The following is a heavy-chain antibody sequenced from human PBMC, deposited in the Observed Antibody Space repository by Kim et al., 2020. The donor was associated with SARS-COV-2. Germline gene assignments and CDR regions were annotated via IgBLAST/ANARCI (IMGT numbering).Heavy chain of an antibody. V-gene: IGHV3-7*03. D-gene: IGHD3-10*01. Sequence: GGSLRLSCAASGFTFSSYWMSWVRQAPGKGLEWVANIKQDGSEKYYVDSVKGRFTISRDNAKNSLYLQMNSLRAEDTAVYYCASDPYYYGSGSTYWGQGTLVTVSS. CDR2: IKQDGSEK. CDR1: GFTFSSYW. J-gene: IGHJ4*02. CDR3: ASDPYYYGSGSTY.